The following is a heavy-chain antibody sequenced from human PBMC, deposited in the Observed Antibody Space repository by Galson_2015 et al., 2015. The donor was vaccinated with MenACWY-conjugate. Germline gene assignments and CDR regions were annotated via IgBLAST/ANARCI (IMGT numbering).Heavy chain of an antibody. CDR1: GFTFSSYW. CDR3: AREDFYRCDY. D-gene: IGHD2/OR15-2a*01. Sequence: SLRLSCAASGFTFSSYWMTWVRQAPGKGLEWLTKIKEDGTDKYYVDSVRGRFTISRDNAKNSLYLQMNSLRDDDTAVYYCAREDFYRCDYWGQGTLVTVSS. CDR2: IKEDGTDK. J-gene: IGHJ4*02. V-gene: IGHV3-7*03.